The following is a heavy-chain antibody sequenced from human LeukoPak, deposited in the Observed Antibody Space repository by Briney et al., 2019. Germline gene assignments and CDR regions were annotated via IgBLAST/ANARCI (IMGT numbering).Heavy chain of an antibody. D-gene: IGHD4-11*01. Sequence: GGSLRLSCAASGFTFSSYAMSWVRQAPGKGLEWVSAISGSGGSTYYADSVKGRFTISRDNSKNTLYLQMNSLRAEDTAVYYCARDQGDYSSQFYYYYGMDVWGQGTTVTVSS. CDR1: GFTFSSYA. CDR3: ARDQGDYSSQFYYYYGMDV. V-gene: IGHV3-23*01. J-gene: IGHJ6*02. CDR2: ISGSGGST.